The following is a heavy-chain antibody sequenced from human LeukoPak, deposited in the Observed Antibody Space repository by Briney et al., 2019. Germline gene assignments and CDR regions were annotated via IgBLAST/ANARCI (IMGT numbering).Heavy chain of an antibody. CDR1: GFTFSSYW. CDR3: AREWGGLY. Sequence: QTGGSLRLSCAASGFTFSSYWMHWVRQAPGKGLVWVSRTNSDGSSTSYADSVKGRFTISRDNAKNTLYLQMNSLRAEDTAVYYCAREWGGLYWGQGTLVTVSS. D-gene: IGHD3-16*01. V-gene: IGHV3-74*01. CDR2: TNSDGSST. J-gene: IGHJ4*02.